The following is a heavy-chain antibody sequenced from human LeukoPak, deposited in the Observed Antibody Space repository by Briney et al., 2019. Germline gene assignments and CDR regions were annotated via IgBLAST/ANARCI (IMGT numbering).Heavy chain of an antibody. J-gene: IGHJ3*02. CDR3: ARTTYCSSTSCHDAFDI. V-gene: IGHV4-59*01. CDR2: IYHSGST. Sequence: SETLSLTCIVSGGSISPYYWNWIRQPPGKGLEWIGYIYHSGSTKYNPSLKSRVTISVDSSKNQLSLKLSSVTAADTAVYYCARTTYCSSTSCHDAFDIWGQGTMVTVSS. D-gene: IGHD2-2*01. CDR1: GGSISPYY.